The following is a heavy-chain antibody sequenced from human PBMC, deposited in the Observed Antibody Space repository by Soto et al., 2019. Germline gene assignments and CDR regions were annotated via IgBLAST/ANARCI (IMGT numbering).Heavy chain of an antibody. J-gene: IGHJ1*01. V-gene: IGHV4-39*01. Sequence: QLQLQESGPGLVKPSETLSLTCSVSGGSISGSKYYWAWIRQSPGEGLEWIGSVYHTGNTYYSLSLRSRVAISLDTSKNQFSLRLDAVSAADTATYYCARLGGIAVAGPIYFWGQGTLVTVSS. CDR3: ARLGGIAVAGPIYF. CDR2: VYHTGNT. D-gene: IGHD6-19*01. CDR1: GGSISGSKYY.